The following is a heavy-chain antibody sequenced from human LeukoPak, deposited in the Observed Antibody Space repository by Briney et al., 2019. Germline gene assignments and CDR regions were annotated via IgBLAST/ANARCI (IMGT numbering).Heavy chain of an antibody. CDR1: GGSISSYY. V-gene: IGHV4-59*01. J-gene: IGHJ4*02. Sequence: PSETLSLTCTVSGGSISSYYWSWIRQPPGKGLEWIGYIYYSGSTNYNPSLKSRVTISVDTSKNQFSLKLSSVTAADTAVYYCARGEEGYDFWSGYFDYWGQGTLSPSPQ. CDR2: IYYSGST. CDR3: ARGEEGYDFWSGYFDY. D-gene: IGHD3-3*01.